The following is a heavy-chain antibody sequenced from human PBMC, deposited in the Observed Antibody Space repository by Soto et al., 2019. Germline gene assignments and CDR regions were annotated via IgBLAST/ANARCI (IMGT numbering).Heavy chain of an antibody. V-gene: IGHV3-23*01. CDR1: GVTFRTYG. CDR3: AKDISFDTSAYNY. CDR2: LSGDGTTT. Sequence: EVQLLESGGGLVQPGGSLRLSCTASGVTFRTYGMSWVRQAPGKGLEWVSSLSGDGTTTYYIDSVKGRFTISRDNSRNTLSLQMNSLRTEDTAVYYCAKDISFDTSAYNYWGQGILVTVSS. J-gene: IGHJ4*02. D-gene: IGHD3-22*01.